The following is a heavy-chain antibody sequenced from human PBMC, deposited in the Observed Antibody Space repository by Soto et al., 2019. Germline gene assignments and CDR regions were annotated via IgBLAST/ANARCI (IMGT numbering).Heavy chain of an antibody. V-gene: IGHV3-7*01. CDR1: GFTFSHHW. CDR2: IKEDGSEK. Sequence: EVQLVDSGGGLVQPGGSLRLSCAASGFTFSHHWMNWVRQAPGKGLAWVANIKEDGSEKFSVDSVKGRFTISRDNGKNSLYLQMNILTADDTAVYYWARGSSGYGVMWFVEFLSSFDYWGQGTLVTVSS. D-gene: IGHD3-10*01. CDR3: ARGSSGYGVMWFVEFLSSFDY. J-gene: IGHJ4*02.